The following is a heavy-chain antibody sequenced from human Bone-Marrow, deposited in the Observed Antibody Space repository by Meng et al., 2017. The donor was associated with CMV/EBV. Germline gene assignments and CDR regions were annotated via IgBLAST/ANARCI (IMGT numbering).Heavy chain of an antibody. CDR2: IYYSGST. J-gene: IGHJ4*02. Sequence: GSLRLSCTVSGGSISSYYWSWIRQPPGKGLEWIGYIYYSGSTNYNPSLKSRVTISVDTSKNQFSLKLSSVTAADTAVYYCARGRGLGDYWGQGTLVTVSS. D-gene: IGHD3-16*01. CDR1: GGSISSYY. CDR3: ARGRGLGDY. V-gene: IGHV4-59*08.